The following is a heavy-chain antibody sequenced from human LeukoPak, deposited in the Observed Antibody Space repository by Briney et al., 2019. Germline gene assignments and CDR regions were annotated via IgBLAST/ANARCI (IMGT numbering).Heavy chain of an antibody. J-gene: IGHJ3*02. Sequence: GGSLRLSCAASGFTFSSYAMSWVRQAPGKGLEWVSAISGSGGSTYYADSVKGRFTISRDNSKNTLYLQMNSLRAEDTAVYYCAKAVYYYDSRVGDAFDIWGQGTMVTVSS. CDR2: ISGSGGST. V-gene: IGHV3-23*01. CDR3: AKAVYYYDSRVGDAFDI. D-gene: IGHD3-22*01. CDR1: GFTFSSYA.